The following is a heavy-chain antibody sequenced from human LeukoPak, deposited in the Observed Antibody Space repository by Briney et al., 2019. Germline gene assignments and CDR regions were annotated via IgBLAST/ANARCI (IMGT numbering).Heavy chain of an antibody. CDR3: ARGPPTVTTPDYFDY. J-gene: IGHJ4*02. D-gene: IGHD4-17*01. V-gene: IGHV1-18*01. CDR1: GYTFTTYN. Sequence: ASVKVSCKASGYTFTTYNINWVRQAPGQGIEGMGWISGYNGNTNYAQKLQGRVTMTTDTSTSTAYMELRSLKSDDTAVYYCARGPPTVTTPDYFDYWGQGTLVTVSS. CDR2: ISGYNGNT.